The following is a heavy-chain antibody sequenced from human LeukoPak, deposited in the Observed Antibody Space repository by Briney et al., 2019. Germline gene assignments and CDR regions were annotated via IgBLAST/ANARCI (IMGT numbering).Heavy chain of an antibody. Sequence: GGSLRLSCVASGFTFSSYWMHWVRQAPGKGLVWVSRINSDGSSTSYADSVKGRFTISRDNAKNTLYLQMNSLRAEDTAVYYCARDRNVVVTAVSLDYWGQGTLVTVSS. D-gene: IGHD2-21*02. J-gene: IGHJ4*02. V-gene: IGHV3-74*01. CDR1: GFTFSSYW. CDR2: INSDGSST. CDR3: ARDRNVVVTAVSLDY.